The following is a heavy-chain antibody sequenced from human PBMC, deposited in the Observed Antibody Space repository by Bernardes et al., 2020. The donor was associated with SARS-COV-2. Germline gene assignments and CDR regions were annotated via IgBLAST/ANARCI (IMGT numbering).Heavy chain of an antibody. V-gene: IGHV4-59*01. CDR2: IYYSGTT. CDR3: ARDLSHLVRRGFDL. CDR1: GGSIGSYS. D-gene: IGHD3-10*01. J-gene: IGHJ2*01. Sequence: PEPLSLTCTVSGGSIGSYSWAWIRQPPGKGLEWIGYIYYSGTTNYNPSLKSRVTISVDRSQNQFSLNLSSVTPADTAVYYCARDLSHLVRRGFDLWGRGTLVTVSS.